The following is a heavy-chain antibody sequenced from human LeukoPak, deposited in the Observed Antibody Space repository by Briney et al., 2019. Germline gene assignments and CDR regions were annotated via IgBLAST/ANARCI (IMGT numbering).Heavy chain of an antibody. J-gene: IGHJ4*02. V-gene: IGHV4-34*01. CDR2: INHSGST. Sequence: PSETLSLTCAVYGGSFSGYYWSWIRQPPGKGLEWIGEINHSGSTNYNPSLKSRVTISVDTSKNQFSLKLSSVTAADTAVYYCARDDLMGHLVWGQGTLVTVSS. CDR3: ARDDLMGHLV. D-gene: IGHD1-26*01. CDR1: GGSFSGYY.